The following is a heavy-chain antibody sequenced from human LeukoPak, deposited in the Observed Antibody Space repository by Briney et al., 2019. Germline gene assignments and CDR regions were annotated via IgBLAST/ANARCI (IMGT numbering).Heavy chain of an antibody. CDR2: ISAYNGNT. Sequence: ASVKVSCKASGYTFTNYGISWVRQAPGQGLEWMGWISAYNGNTNYAQKLQGRVTMTTDTSTSTAYMELRSLRSDDTAVYYCARDMVVVPAAIADDYYYMDVWGKGTTVTVSS. CDR3: ARDMVVVPAAIADDYYYMDV. D-gene: IGHD2-2*02. CDR1: GYTFTNYG. J-gene: IGHJ6*03. V-gene: IGHV1-18*01.